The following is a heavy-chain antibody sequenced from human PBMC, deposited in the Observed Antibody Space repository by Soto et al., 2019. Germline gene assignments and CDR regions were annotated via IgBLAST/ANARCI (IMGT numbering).Heavy chain of an antibody. CDR1: GFTFSSYA. CDR3: AKDEGYDILTGYQD. CDR2: ISGSGGST. Sequence: PGGSLRLSCAASGFTFSSYAMSWVRQAPGKGLEWVSAISGSGGSTYYADSVKGRFTISRDNSKNTLYLQMNSLRAEDTAVYYCAKDEGYDILTGYQDWGQGTLVTVSS. J-gene: IGHJ4*02. D-gene: IGHD3-9*01. V-gene: IGHV3-23*01.